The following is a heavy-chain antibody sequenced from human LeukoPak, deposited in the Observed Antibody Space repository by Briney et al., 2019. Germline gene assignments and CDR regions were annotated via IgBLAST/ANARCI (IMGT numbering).Heavy chain of an antibody. V-gene: IGHV3-23*01. CDR3: AKGRGIAVAGFGY. CDR1: AFTFSSYA. Sequence: GGSLRLSCAASAFTFSSYAMSWVRQAPGKGLEWVSAISGSGGSTYYADSVKGRFTISRDNSKNTLYLQMNSLRAEDTAVYYCAKGRGIAVAGFGYWGQGTLVTVSS. CDR2: ISGSGGST. D-gene: IGHD6-19*01. J-gene: IGHJ4*02.